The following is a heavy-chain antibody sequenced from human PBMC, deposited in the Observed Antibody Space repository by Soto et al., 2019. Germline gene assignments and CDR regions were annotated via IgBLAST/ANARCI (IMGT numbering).Heavy chain of an antibody. V-gene: IGHV3-30-3*01. Sequence: GGSLRLSCAASGFTFSSYAMHWVRQAPGKGLEWVAVISYDGSNKYYADSVKGRFTISRDNSKNTLYLQMNSLRAEDTAVYYCARDRIQLWSCFDYWGQGTLVTVSS. D-gene: IGHD5-18*01. CDR2: ISYDGSNK. CDR3: ARDRIQLWSCFDY. CDR1: GFTFSSYA. J-gene: IGHJ4*02.